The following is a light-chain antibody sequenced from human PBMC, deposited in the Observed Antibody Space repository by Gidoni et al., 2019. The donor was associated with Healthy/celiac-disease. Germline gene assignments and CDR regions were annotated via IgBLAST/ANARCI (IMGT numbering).Light chain of an antibody. V-gene: IGKV4-1*01. CDR2: WAS. J-gene: IGKJ4*01. CDR1: QSVLYSSNNKNY. CDR3: QQYYSTPLT. Sequence: ATINCKSSQSVLYSSNNKNYLAWYQQKPGQPPKLLIYWASTRESGVPDRFSGSGSGTDFTLTISSLQAEDVAVYYCQQYYSTPLTFGGGTKVEIK.